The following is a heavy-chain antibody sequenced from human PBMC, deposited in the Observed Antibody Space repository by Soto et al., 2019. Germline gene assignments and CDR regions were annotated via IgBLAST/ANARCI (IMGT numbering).Heavy chain of an antibody. CDR1: GFTFSNAW. J-gene: IGHJ4*02. Sequence: GGSLRLSCAASGFTFSNAWMSWVRQAPGKGLEWVGRIKSKTDGGTTDYAAPVKGRFTISRDDSKNTLYLQMNSLKTEDTAVYYCTTGRAAAGTSLYYWGQGTLVTVSS. V-gene: IGHV3-15*01. D-gene: IGHD6-13*01. CDR2: IKSKTDGGTT. CDR3: TTGRAAAGTSLYY.